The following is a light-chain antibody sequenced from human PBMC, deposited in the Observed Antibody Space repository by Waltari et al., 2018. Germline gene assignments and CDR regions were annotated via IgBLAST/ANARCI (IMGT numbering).Light chain of an antibody. CDR1: RSAVGGSNY. CDR2: DVP. CDR3: SSYTSTATSV. Sequence: QSALTQPASVSGSPGQSIPTPCTGTRSAVGGSNYASWYKQYPGNTPQLIIHDVPRRPSGVSNRFSGSKSGDTASLTISALQTEDEADYYCSSYTSTATSVFGGGTKLTVL. V-gene: IGLV2-14*01. J-gene: IGLJ3*02.